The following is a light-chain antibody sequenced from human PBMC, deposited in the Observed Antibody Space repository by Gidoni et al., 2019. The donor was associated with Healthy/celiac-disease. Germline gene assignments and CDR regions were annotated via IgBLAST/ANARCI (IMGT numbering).Light chain of an antibody. Sequence: DIQMTQSPSSLSASVGDRVTITCRASQSISSYFNWYQQKPGKAPKLLIYAASSLQSGVPSRFSGSGSGTDFTLTISSLQPEDFATYYCQQSYSTPPTFGQVTKVEIK. J-gene: IGKJ1*01. V-gene: IGKV1-39*01. CDR1: QSISSY. CDR2: AAS. CDR3: QQSYSTPPT.